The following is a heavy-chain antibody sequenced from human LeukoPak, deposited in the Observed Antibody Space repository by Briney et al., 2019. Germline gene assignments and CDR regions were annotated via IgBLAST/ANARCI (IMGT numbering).Heavy chain of an antibody. CDR2: IYHSGST. V-gene: IGHV4-38-2*02. CDR1: GYSISSGYY. Sequence: SETLSLTCTVSGYSISSGYYWGWIRQPPGKGLEWIGSIYHSGSTYYNPSLKSRVTISVDTSKNQFSLKLSSVTAADTAVYYCARGNRFDYWGQGTLVTVSS. D-gene: IGHD1-14*01. J-gene: IGHJ4*02. CDR3: ARGNRFDY.